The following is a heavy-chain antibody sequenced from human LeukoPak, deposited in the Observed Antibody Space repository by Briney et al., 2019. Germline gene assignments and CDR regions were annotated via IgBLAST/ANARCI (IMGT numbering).Heavy chain of an antibody. V-gene: IGHV4-59*01. J-gene: IGHJ4*02. CDR1: GGSINDYS. Sequence: PSETLSLTCTVSGGSINDYSWGWIRQPPGKGLEWIGYIYYTGSTKYNPSLKSRVSISVDTSKNHFSLNLRSVTAADTAVYYCARVAKDGYSYGYVDYWGQGTLVTVSS. D-gene: IGHD5-18*01. CDR3: ARVAKDGYSYGYVDY. CDR2: IYYTGST.